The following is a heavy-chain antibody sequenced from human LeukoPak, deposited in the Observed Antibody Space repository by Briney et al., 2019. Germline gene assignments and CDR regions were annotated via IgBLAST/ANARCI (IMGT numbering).Heavy chain of an antibody. J-gene: IGHJ6*03. D-gene: IGHD2-15*01. V-gene: IGHV4-39*01. Sequence: SETLSLTCTVSGGSMTSSDFYWGWIRQPPGKGLEWIGTIYYSGRAYYSPSLKSRVTISVDTPQHQFSLKLSSVTAADTAVYYCVRLVTGFCSGVSCYSDHYYFYMDVWVKGTTVTVSS. CDR2: IYYSGRA. CDR3: VRLVTGFCSGVSCYSDHYYFYMDV. CDR1: GGSMTSSDFY.